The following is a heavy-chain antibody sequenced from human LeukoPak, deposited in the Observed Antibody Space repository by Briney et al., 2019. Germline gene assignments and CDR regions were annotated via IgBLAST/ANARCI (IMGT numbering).Heavy chain of an antibody. V-gene: IGHV3-21*01. CDR2: ISSSSSYI. Sequence: GGSLRLSCAPSGFTFISYSMNWVRHAPGKGLEWVLSISSSSSYIYYADSVKGRFTISKDNANNSLYLEMTGLRAEDTAVYYCARDHGDAFDIWGQGTMVTVSS. CDR3: ARDHGDAFDI. CDR1: GFTFISYS. J-gene: IGHJ3*02.